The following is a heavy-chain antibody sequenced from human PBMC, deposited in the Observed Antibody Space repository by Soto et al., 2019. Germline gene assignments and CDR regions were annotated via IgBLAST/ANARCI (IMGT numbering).Heavy chain of an antibody. CDR3: ARESKYDTSGYPPWFAP. Sequence: SETLSLTCTVSVASISSGGYYWSWIRQHPGEGLEWIGYIYYSGSTSYNPSLKSRVTISVDTSKNQFSLKLSSVTDADTAVYYCARESKYDTSGYPPWFAPWGQGTLVTVS. CDR1: VASISSGGYY. D-gene: IGHD3-22*01. J-gene: IGHJ5*02. CDR2: IYYSGST. V-gene: IGHV4-31*03.